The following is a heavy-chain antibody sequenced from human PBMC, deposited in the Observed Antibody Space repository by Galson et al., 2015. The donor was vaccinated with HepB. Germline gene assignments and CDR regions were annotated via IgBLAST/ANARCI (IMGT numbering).Heavy chain of an antibody. CDR2: ISGSGGST. J-gene: IGHJ5*02. CDR1: GFTFSSYA. CDR3: AKDSHVSGRIAARGVNWFDP. Sequence: SLRLSCAASGFTFSSYAMSWVRQAPGKGLEWVSAISGSGGSTYYADSVKGRFTISRDNSKNTLYLQMNSLRAEDTAVYYCAKDSHVSGRIAARGVNWFDPWGQGTLVTVSS. D-gene: IGHD6-6*01. V-gene: IGHV3-23*01.